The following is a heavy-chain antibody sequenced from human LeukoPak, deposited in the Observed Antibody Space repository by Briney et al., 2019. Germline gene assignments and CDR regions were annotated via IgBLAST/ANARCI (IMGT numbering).Heavy chain of an antibody. J-gene: IGHJ5*02. CDR2: ISGSGGST. CDR1: GFTFSSYA. V-gene: IGHV3-23*01. Sequence: PGGSLRLSCAASGFTFSSYAMSWVRQAPGKGLEWVSAISGSGGSTYYADSVKGRFTISRDNSKNTLYLQMNSLRAEDTAVYYCAKFSKQWLANPYNWFDPWGQGTLVTVSS. D-gene: IGHD6-19*01. CDR3: AKFSKQWLANPYNWFDP.